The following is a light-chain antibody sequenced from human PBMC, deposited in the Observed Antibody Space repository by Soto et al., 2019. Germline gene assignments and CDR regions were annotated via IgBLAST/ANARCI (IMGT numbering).Light chain of an antibody. J-gene: IGKJ1*01. Sequence: EIVLTQSPGILSLSPGERATLSCRASQSVSNDVLAWYQQKPGQAPRRLIYGASTRATDVPDRFSGSGSGADFPLTISRLEPEECAVYNCQQYGSSPPRTFGPGTKVE. CDR1: QSVSNDV. V-gene: IGKV3-20*01. CDR3: QQYGSSPPRT. CDR2: GAS.